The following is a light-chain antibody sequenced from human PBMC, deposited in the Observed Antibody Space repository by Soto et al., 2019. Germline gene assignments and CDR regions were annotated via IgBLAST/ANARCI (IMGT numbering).Light chain of an antibody. CDR2: AAS. CDR3: QQSYSKWT. J-gene: IGKJ1*01. V-gene: IGKV1-39*01. Sequence: DIQMTQSPSSLSASVGDRVTITCRAKESVSSYVNWYQQKPGKAPKLLIYAASSLQSGVPARFVGSGSVTAFTLTISGRQPEAFATYYCQQSYSKWTFGQGTKVEIK. CDR1: ESVSSY.